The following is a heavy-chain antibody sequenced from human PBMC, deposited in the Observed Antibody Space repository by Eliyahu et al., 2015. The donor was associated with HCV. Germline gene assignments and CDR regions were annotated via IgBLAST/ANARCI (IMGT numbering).Heavy chain of an antibody. CDR3: AVVPAAVGSFYNWFDP. V-gene: IGHV4-34*02. CDR1: GGPFSAYS. J-gene: IGHJ5*02. CDR2: XTHSGST. Sequence: QVQQEPWGAGLLKPSETLSLSCTVHGGPFSAYSWSWIRQPPGKGLEWVGEXTHSGSTNYNPSLKRRVTISMDKSKNQFSLMLNSVTAADTAIYYCAVVPAAVGSFYNWFDPWGQGTLVTVSS. D-gene: IGHD2-2*01.